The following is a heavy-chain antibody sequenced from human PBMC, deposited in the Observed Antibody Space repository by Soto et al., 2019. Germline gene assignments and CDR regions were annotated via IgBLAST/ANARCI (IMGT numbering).Heavy chain of an antibody. CDR2: ISGSGGST. Sequence: GGSLRLSCAASGFTFSSYAMSWVRQAPGKGLEWVSAISGSGGSTYYADSVKGRFTISRDNSKNTLYLQMNSLRAEDTAVYYCAKDTYYYGSGSYYKSGAFDIWGQGTMVTVSS. V-gene: IGHV3-23*01. CDR1: GFTFSSYA. CDR3: AKDTYYYGSGSYYKSGAFDI. J-gene: IGHJ3*02. D-gene: IGHD3-10*01.